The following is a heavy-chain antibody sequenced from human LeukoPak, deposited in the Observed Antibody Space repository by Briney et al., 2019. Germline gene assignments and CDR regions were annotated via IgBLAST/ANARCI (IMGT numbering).Heavy chain of an antibody. J-gene: IGHJ4*02. D-gene: IGHD3-22*01. CDR2: INWNGGST. Sequence: RPGGSLRLSCAASGFIFDDYGMTWVRRAPGKGLEWVSGINWNGGSTSYADSVRGLFTISRDNAKNSMYLQMNSLRAEDTALYHCARYYYDSSGYYHPFDNWGQGTLVSVSS. CDR3: ARYYYDSSGYYHPFDN. V-gene: IGHV3-20*01. CDR1: GFIFDDYG.